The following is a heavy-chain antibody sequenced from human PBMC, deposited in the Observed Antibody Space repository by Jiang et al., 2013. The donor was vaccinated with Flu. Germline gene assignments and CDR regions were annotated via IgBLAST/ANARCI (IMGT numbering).Heavy chain of an antibody. J-gene: IGHJ4*02. V-gene: IGHV4-39*07. CDR2: IYFSGTT. Sequence: GSGLVKPSETLSLTCTVSGGSISSSSYYWGWIRQAPGQGLEWVGSIYFSGTTYQNPSLKSRVTMSLDTSKNQFSLKLRSVTAADTAVYFCARNVMTTVTQFFDYWGQGTLITVSS. CDR1: GGSISSSSYY. CDR3: ARNVMTTVTQFFDY. D-gene: IGHD4-17*01.